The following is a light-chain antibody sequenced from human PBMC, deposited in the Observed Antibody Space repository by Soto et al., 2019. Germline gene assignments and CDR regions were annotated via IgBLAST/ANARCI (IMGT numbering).Light chain of an antibody. CDR1: QSVGRNF. CDR3: QQYSISPIT. V-gene: IGKV3-20*01. CDR2: RAS. Sequence: EIVMTQSPATLSVSPGERATLSCRASQSVGRNFLAWYQQKPGQAPRLLIYRASNRATGIPDRVSGSGSGTDFTLTIYRLEPEDIAVYYCQQYSISPITFGQGTRLEIK. J-gene: IGKJ5*01.